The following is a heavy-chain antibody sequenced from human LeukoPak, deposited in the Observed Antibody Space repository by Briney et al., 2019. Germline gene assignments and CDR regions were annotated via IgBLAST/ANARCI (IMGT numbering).Heavy chain of an antibody. V-gene: IGHV3-23*01. CDR1: GFTFSSHA. J-gene: IGHJ5*02. D-gene: IGHD3-3*01. Sequence: GGSLRLSCAASGFTFSSHAMSWVRQAPGKGLGWVSAISGSGGSTYYADSVKGRFTISRDNSKNTMYLQMNSLRAEDTAVYYCAKWGAAYDFWSGYLPNWFDPWGQGTLVTVSS. CDR2: ISGSGGST. CDR3: AKWGAAYDFWSGYLPNWFDP.